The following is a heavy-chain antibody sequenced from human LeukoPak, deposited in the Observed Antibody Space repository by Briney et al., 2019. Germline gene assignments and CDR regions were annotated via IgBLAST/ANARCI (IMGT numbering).Heavy chain of an antibody. D-gene: IGHD3-3*01. CDR1: GFTFSSYS. CDR2: ISSSSSYI. J-gene: IGHJ5*02. V-gene: IGHV3-21*01. Sequence: GGSLRLSCAASGFTFSSYSMNWVRQAPGKGLEWVSSISSSSSYIYYADSVKGRFTISRDNAKNSLYLQMNSLRAEDTAVYYCARTEGTEYDFWSGYYGGWFDPWGQGTLVTVSS. CDR3: ARTEGTEYDFWSGYYGGWFDP.